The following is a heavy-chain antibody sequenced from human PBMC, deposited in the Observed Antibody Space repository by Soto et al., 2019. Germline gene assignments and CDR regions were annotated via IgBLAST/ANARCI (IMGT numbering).Heavy chain of an antibody. CDR1: GFTFTSYG. CDR2: IRGDGGQT. V-gene: IGHV3-23*01. D-gene: IGHD3-9*01. CDR3: AGDVGIDSDDFFAY. Sequence: PWGCLRLSCTASGFTFTSYGMGCVRQAPGKGLHWVSTIRGDGGQTHYTDSVKGRFSISRDNSKNTVYLQMDSLRAEATAMYFCAGDVGIDSDDFFAYWDQGTQVTVSS. J-gene: IGHJ4*01.